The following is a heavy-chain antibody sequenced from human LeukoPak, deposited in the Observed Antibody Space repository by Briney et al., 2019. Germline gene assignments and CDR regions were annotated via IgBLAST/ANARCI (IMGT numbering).Heavy chain of an antibody. CDR2: IYYSGST. V-gene: IGHV4-59*01. D-gene: IGHD5-18*01. Sequence: SETLSLTCTVSGGSISSYYWSWIRQPPGKGLEWIGYIYYSGSTNYNPSLKSRVTISVDTSKNQFSLKLSSVTAVDTAVYYCARGGVVGYSYGFDYWGQGTLVTVSS. CDR1: GGSISSYY. J-gene: IGHJ4*02. CDR3: ARGGVVGYSYGFDY.